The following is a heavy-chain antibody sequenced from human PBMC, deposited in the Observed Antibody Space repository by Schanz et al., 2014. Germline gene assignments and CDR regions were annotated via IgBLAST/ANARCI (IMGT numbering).Heavy chain of an antibody. D-gene: IGHD6-13*01. CDR1: GFTFSTHA. Sequence: VQVVDSGGALVQPGRSLRLSCAASGFTFSTHAMHWVRQAPGKGLEWVSYVSRSTPDIYYADSVKGRFTMSRDNAKNSVFLQMNSLRAEDTAVYYCARDQGYTTSWHIFDLWGQGTLVTVSS. V-gene: IGHV3-48*01. CDR2: VSRSTPDI. CDR3: ARDQGYTTSWHIFDL. J-gene: IGHJ4*02.